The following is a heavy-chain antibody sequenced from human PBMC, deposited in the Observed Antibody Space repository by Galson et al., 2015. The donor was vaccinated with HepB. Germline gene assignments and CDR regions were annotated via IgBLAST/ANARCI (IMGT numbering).Heavy chain of an antibody. Sequence: SLRLSCAASGFTFSRYSMNWVRQAPGKGLEWVSSISSSSSYIYYADSVKGRFTISRDNAKNSLYLQMNSLRAEDTAVYYCARDTVCGGGSCYADYWGQGTLVTVSS. J-gene: IGHJ4*02. CDR1: GFTFSRYS. CDR2: ISSSSSYI. CDR3: ARDTVCGGGSCYADY. V-gene: IGHV3-21*01. D-gene: IGHD2-15*01.